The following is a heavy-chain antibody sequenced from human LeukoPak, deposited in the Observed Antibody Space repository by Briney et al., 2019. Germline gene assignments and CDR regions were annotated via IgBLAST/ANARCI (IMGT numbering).Heavy chain of an antibody. J-gene: IGHJ4*02. CDR1: GDSISGHY. CDR2: IYYSGTT. CDR3: ARKRHDSSGYHFDY. D-gene: IGHD3-22*01. Sequence: SETLSLTCTVSGDSISGHYWSWFRQPPGKGLEWIGYIYYSGTTDYNPSLKSRVTISLDASRTQFSLKLDSVTAADTAVYYCARKRHDSSGYHFDYWGQGIQVTVSS. V-gene: IGHV4-59*11.